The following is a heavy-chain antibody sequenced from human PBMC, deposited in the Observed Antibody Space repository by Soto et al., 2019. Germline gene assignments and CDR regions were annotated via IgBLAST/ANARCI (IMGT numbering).Heavy chain of an antibody. Sequence: PGWSLRLSCAASGFTFSSYAMSWVRQAPGKGLEWVSAISGSGGSTYYADSVKGRFTISRDNSKNTLYLQMNSLRAEDTAVYYCAKDPGPGYSSGWYDVWFDPWGQGTLVTVSS. J-gene: IGHJ5*02. CDR3: AKDPGPGYSSGWYDVWFDP. D-gene: IGHD6-19*01. CDR1: GFTFSSYA. V-gene: IGHV3-23*01. CDR2: ISGSGGST.